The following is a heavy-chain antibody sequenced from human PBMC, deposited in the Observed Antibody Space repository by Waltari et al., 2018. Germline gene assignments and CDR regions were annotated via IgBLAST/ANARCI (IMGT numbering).Heavy chain of an antibody. CDR3: ARGVGAVAGPYFDY. V-gene: IGHV1-2*02. D-gene: IGHD6-19*01. J-gene: IGHJ4*02. CDR1: TFTGYF. Sequence: TFTGYFIHWVRQAPGQGLEWMGWINPGSGDTNYAQNFQGRVTMTTDTSISTAYMDLTRLRSDDTAVYYCARGVGAVAGPYFDYWGQGTLITVSS. CDR2: INPGSGDT.